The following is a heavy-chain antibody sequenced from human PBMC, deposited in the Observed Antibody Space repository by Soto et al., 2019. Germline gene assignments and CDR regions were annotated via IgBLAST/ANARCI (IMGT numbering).Heavy chain of an antibody. D-gene: IGHD5-18*01. CDR1: GGTFSSYT. CDR2: IIPTLGIA. CDR3: ASSGYSYGQHPNWFDP. Sequence: SVKVSCKASGGTFSSYTISWVRQAPGQGLEWMGRIIPTLGIANYAQKFQGRVTITADKSTSTAYMELSSLRSEDTAVYYCASSGYSYGQHPNWFDPWGQGTLVTVSS. V-gene: IGHV1-69*02. J-gene: IGHJ5*02.